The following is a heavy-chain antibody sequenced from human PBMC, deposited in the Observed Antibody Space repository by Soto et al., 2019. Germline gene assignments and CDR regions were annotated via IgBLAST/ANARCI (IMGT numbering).Heavy chain of an antibody. D-gene: IGHD3-22*01. CDR1: GFTFSDHF. CDR3: VRVNHYDSSGSSLDAFDI. V-gene: IGHV3-72*01. CDR2: IRNKAKSYTT. Sequence: GGSLRLSCAASGFTFSDHFMDWVRQAPGKGLEWVGRIRNKAKSYTTQYAASVKGRFTISRDDSQKSLYLQMHSLGTGDTALYYCVRVNHYDSSGSSLDAFDIWGQGTMVTVSS. J-gene: IGHJ3*02.